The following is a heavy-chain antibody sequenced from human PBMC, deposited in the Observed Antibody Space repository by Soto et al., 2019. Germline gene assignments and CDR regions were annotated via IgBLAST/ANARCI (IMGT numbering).Heavy chain of an antibody. CDR2: IYYSGST. D-gene: IGHD3-16*01. CDR3: ARDPATLRGGVSTVYYYYGMDV. J-gene: IGHJ6*02. Sequence: PSETLSLTCTVSGGSISSGGYYWSWIRQHPGKGLEWIGYIYYSGSTYYNPSLKSRVTISVDTSKNQFSLKLSSVTAADTAVYYCARDPATLRGGVSTVYYYYGMDVWGQGTTVTVSS. CDR1: GGSISSGGYY. V-gene: IGHV4-31*03.